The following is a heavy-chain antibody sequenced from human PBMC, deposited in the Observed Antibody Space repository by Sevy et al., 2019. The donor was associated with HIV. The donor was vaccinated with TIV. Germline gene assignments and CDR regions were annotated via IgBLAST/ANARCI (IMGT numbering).Heavy chain of an antibody. Sequence: SETLSLTCAVSGGSFSGFSWNWIRQPPGKGLEWIGEVNHYSPSLKSRATISLDTSKNQFSLKLHSVTAADTAFYFCARGVEGVVPSPILGLGPWSKYWSFDLWGRGTLLTVSS. CDR2: VNH. J-gene: IGHJ2*01. CDR1: GGSFSGFS. CDR3: ARGVEGVVPSPILGLGPWSKYWSFDL. V-gene: IGHV4-34*01. D-gene: IGHD2-2*02.